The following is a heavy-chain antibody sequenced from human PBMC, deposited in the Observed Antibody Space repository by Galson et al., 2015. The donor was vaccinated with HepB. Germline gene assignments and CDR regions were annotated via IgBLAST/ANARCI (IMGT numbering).Heavy chain of an antibody. CDR3: AQMQIIASYFYGMDV. CDR2: FVWDGDK. CDR1: GFSLSTSGMS. J-gene: IGHJ6*02. V-gene: IGHV2-70*11. D-gene: IGHD3-16*02. Sequence: LGLVKLTQTLILICTLSGFSLSTSGMSVSWIRQPPGKALEWLARFVWDGDKYYITSLKTRLTIFKDTSKNKMVLTMTNMDPVDTAAYYCAQMQIIASYFYGMDVWGQGTTVTVTS.